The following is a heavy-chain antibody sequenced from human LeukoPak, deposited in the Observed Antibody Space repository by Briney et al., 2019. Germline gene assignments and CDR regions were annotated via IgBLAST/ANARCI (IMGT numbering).Heavy chain of an antibody. CDR2: IIPIFGTA. D-gene: IGHD2-2*01. V-gene: IGHV1-69*13. CDR3: ARDTRHRYCSSTSCYRGWLDP. Sequence: SVKVSCKASRGTFSSYAISWVRQAPGQGLEWMGGIIPIFGTANYAQKFQGRVTITADESTSTAYMELSSLRSEDTAVYYCARDTRHRYCSSTSCYRGWLDPWGQGTLVTVSS. CDR1: RGTFSSYA. J-gene: IGHJ5*02.